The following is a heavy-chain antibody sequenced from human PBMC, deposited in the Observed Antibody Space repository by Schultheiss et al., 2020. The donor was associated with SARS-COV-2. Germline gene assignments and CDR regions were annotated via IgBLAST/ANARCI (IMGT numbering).Heavy chain of an antibody. V-gene: IGHV4-34*01. CDR1: GGSFSGYY. Sequence: SETLSLTCAVYGGSFSGYYWSWIRQPPGKGLEWIGEINHSGSTNYNPSLKSRVTISVDTSKNQFSLKLSSVTAADTAVYYCARGSIRFLEWLAFDYWGQGTLVTVSS. J-gene: IGHJ4*02. CDR3: ARGSIRFLEWLAFDY. CDR2: INHSGST. D-gene: IGHD3-3*01.